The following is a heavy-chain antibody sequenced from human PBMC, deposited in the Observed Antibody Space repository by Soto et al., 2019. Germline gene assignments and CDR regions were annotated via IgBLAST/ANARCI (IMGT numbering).Heavy chain of an antibody. CDR3: ARGAHGSGYAVY. V-gene: IGHV1-18*01. D-gene: IGHD3-3*01. CDR2: ISGYNGNT. Sequence: VQLVQSGTEVKKPGASVKVSCRTSGYVFTTYGVNWVRQAPGQGLEWMGWISGYNGNTNYPQKFQGRVTMTTDTSTSTAYMELRSLTPEDTAVYFCARGAHGSGYAVYWGQGTLVTVSS. CDR1: GYVFTTYG. J-gene: IGHJ4*02.